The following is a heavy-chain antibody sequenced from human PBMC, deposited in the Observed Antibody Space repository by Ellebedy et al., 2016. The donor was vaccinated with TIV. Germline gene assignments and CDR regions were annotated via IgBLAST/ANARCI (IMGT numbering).Heavy chain of an antibody. CDR3: VQAGGFLSGWYNY. CDR2: ISWNSCSI. Sequence: GGSLRLXCAASGFTFDDYAMHWVRQAPGKGLEWVSGISWNSCSIDYADSVKGRFTISRDNAKNSLYLQMNSLRAEDTAFYYCVQAGGFLSGWYNYWGQGALVAVSS. J-gene: IGHJ4*02. CDR1: GFTFDDYA. V-gene: IGHV3-9*01. D-gene: IGHD6-19*01.